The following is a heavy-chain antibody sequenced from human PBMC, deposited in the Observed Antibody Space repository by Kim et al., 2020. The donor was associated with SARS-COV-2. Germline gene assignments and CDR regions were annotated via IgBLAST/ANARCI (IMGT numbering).Heavy chain of an antibody. V-gene: IGHV3-30*04. CDR2: ISYDGSNK. Sequence: GGSLRLSCAASGFTFSSYAMHWVRQAPGKGLEWVAVISYDGSNKYYADSVKGRFTISRDNSKNTLYLQMNSLRAEDTAVYYCARDDVKVRGGGRGWGQGTLVTVSS. CDR1: GFTFSSYA. D-gene: IGHD3-10*01. CDR3: ARDDVKVRGGGRG. J-gene: IGHJ4*02.